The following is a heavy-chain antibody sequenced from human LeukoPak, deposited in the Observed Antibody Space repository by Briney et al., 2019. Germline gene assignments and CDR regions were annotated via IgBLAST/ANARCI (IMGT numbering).Heavy chain of an antibody. CDR1: GFTFSSYA. V-gene: IGHV3-23*01. CDR2: VSDSGTNT. D-gene: IGHD6-13*01. Sequence: GGSPRLSCAASGFTFSSYAMTWVRQAPGKGLEWVSSVSDSGTNTYYPDSVKDRFTISRDNSKNTLYLQMNSLRAEDTAVYYCAKARMGSSLFDYWGQGPLVTVSS. J-gene: IGHJ4*02. CDR3: AKARMGSSLFDY.